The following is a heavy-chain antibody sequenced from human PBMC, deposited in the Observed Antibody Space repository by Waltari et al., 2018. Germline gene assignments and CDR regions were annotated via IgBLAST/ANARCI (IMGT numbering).Heavy chain of an antibody. V-gene: IGHV1-46*03. J-gene: IGHJ4*02. CDR2: INPDGGST. D-gene: IGHD6-19*01. CDR1: GYPFTTHY. Sequence: QVQLVQSGAEVKKPGASVKVSCKASGYPFTTHYIHWVRQAPGQGLEWVGKINPDGGSTSYAQKSQDRLTMTRDTSTSTVYMQLTSLTSEDTAVYYCASQRAGSGWLSIDYWGQGTLVTVSS. CDR3: ASQRAGSGWLSIDY.